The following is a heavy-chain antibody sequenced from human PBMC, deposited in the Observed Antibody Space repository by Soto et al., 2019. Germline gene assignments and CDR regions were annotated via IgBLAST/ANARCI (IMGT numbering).Heavy chain of an antibody. V-gene: IGHV1-69*13. CDR3: ASSAYGSGTITYYYYGMDV. D-gene: IGHD3-10*01. Sequence: SVKVSCKASGGTFSSYAISWVRQAPGQGLEWMGGIIPIFGTANYAQKFQGRVTITADESTSTAYMELSSLRSEDTAVYYCASSAYGSGTITYYYYGMDVWGQGTRVTVSS. CDR1: GGTFSSYA. CDR2: IIPIFGTA. J-gene: IGHJ6*02.